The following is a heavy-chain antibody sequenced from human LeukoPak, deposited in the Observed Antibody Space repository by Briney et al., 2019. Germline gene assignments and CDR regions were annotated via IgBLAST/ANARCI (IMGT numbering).Heavy chain of an antibody. CDR1: GGSFSGYY. CDR2: INHSRST. Sequence: SETLSLTCAVYGGSFSGYYWSWIRQPPGKGLEWIGEINHSRSTNYNPSLKSRVTISVDTSKNQFSLKLSSVTAADTAVYYCARSRYYDFWSGYRVYEGGAYYYGMDVWGQGTTVTVSS. J-gene: IGHJ6*02. CDR3: ARSRYYDFWSGYRVYEGGAYYYGMDV. D-gene: IGHD3-3*01. V-gene: IGHV4-34*01.